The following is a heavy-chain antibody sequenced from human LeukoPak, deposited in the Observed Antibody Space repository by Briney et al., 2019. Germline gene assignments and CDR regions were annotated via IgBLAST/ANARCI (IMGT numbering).Heavy chain of an antibody. V-gene: IGHV3-30*18. J-gene: IGHJ4*02. CDR3: AKGPAPRLGEFSYHALVDY. CDR1: GFTFSSCS. D-gene: IGHD3-16*02. CDR2: ISYDGSNE. Sequence: GGSLRLSCAASGFTFSSCSMNWVRQAPGKGLEWVAFISYDGSNENIADSVKGRFIISRDNSKNTLYLQMNSLRAEDTAVYYCAKGPAPRLGEFSYHALVDYWGQGTLVTVSS.